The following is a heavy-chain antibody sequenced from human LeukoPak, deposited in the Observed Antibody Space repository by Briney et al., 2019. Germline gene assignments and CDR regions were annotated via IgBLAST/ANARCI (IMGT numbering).Heavy chain of an antibody. CDR1: GGTFSSYA. V-gene: IGHV1-69*04. D-gene: IGHD2-8*01. CDR2: IIPILGIA. Sequence: GASVKVSCKASGGTFSSYAISWVRQAPGQGLEWMGRIIPILGIANYAQKLQGRVTMTTDTSTSTAYMELRSLRSDDTAVYYCARDHCTNGVCYTEVAMSGYVGYYYGMDVWGQGTTVTVSS. J-gene: IGHJ6*02. CDR3: ARDHCTNGVCYTEVAMSGYVGYYYGMDV.